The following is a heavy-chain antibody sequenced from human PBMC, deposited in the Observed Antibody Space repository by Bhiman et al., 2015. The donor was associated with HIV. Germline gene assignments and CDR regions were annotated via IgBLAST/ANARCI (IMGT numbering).Heavy chain of an antibody. Sequence: EVQLVESGGGLVQPGGSLRLSCAASGFTFSSHDMHWVRQATGKGLEWVSAIGFAGDTYYSGSVKGRFTISRESAKNSLYLQMNSLRAGDTAVYYCASSQGSGEGAFDIWGQGTMVTVSS. CDR3: ASSQGSGEGAFDI. J-gene: IGHJ3*02. V-gene: IGHV3-13*01. CDR2: IGFAGDT. CDR1: GFTFSSHD. D-gene: IGHD2-21*01.